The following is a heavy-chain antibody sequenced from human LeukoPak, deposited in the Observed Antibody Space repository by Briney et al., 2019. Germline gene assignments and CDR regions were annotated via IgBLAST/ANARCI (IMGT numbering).Heavy chain of an antibody. CDR1: GFTFSSYA. D-gene: IGHD5-18*01. CDR3: AKDQARQLWFRYGRFDP. J-gene: IGHJ5*02. Sequence: SGGSLRLSCAASGFTFSSYAMSWVRQAPGKGLECVSAISGSGGSTYYADSVKGRLTISRDNSKNTLYLQMNSLRAEDTAVYYCAKDQARQLWFRYGRFDPWGQGTLVTVSS. V-gene: IGHV3-23*01. CDR2: ISGSGGST.